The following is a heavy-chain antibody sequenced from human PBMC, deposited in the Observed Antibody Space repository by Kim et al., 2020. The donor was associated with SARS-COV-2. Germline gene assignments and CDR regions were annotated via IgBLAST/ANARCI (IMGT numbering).Heavy chain of an antibody. V-gene: IGHV1-2*02. Sequence: QGRVTMTRDTSISTAYMELSRLRSDDTAVYYCARDLAYIVGAVGGAFDIWGQGTMVTVSS. D-gene: IGHD1-26*01. CDR3: ARDLAYIVGAVGGAFDI. J-gene: IGHJ3*02.